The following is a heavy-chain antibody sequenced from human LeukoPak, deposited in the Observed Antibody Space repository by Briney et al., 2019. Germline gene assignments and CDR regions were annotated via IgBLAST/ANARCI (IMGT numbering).Heavy chain of an antibody. Sequence: PSETLSLTCTVSGGSIRGSNYYWGWIRQPPGRGLEWIGIIYYSGSTYYNPSLKSRVTISVDTSKNQISLKLNSVTAADTAVNYCARSLAGPRARPSDYWGQGILVTVSS. CDR3: ARSLAGPRARPSDY. CDR1: GGSIRGSNYY. V-gene: IGHV4-39*01. CDR2: IYYSGST. J-gene: IGHJ4*02. D-gene: IGHD6-19*01.